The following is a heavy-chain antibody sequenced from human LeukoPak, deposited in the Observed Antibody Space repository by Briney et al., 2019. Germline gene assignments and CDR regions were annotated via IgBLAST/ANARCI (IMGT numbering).Heavy chain of an antibody. J-gene: IGHJ4*02. Sequence: ASVKVSRKASGYTFNSYGISWVRQAPGQGLEWMGWISGYSGNAKNAQNFQGRVTMTTDTSTSTAYMELRSLRSDDTAVYYCAKGGQLGLFDYWGQGTLVTVSS. D-gene: IGHD6-6*01. CDR1: GYTFNSYG. V-gene: IGHV1-18*01. CDR3: AKGGQLGLFDY. CDR2: ISGYSGNA.